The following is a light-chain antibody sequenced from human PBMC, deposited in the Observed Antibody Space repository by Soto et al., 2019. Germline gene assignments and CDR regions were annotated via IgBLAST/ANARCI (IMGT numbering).Light chain of an antibody. CDR3: CSYAGSYTWV. CDR2: AVN. J-gene: IGLJ3*02. Sequence: QSALTQPRSVSGSPGQSVTISCTGTSSDVGDYNYVSWYQQHPGKAPKLLIYAVNMRPSGVPDRFSGSKSGNTASLTISGIQAEDEADYSCCSYAGSYTWVFGGVTKLTVL. V-gene: IGLV2-11*01. CDR1: SSDVGDYNY.